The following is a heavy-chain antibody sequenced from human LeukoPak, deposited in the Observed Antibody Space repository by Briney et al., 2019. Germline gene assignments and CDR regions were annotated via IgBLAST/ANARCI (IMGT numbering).Heavy chain of an antibody. J-gene: IGHJ5*02. D-gene: IGHD6-13*01. Sequence: ASVKVSCKASGYTFTGYYMHWVRQAPGQGLEWMGWINPNSGGTNYAQKFQGRVTMTRDTSISTAYMELSRLRSDDTAVYYCAREYSSSPRGWFDPWGQGTLVTVSS. CDR3: AREYSSSPRGWFDP. V-gene: IGHV1-2*02. CDR1: GYTFTGYY. CDR2: INPNSGGT.